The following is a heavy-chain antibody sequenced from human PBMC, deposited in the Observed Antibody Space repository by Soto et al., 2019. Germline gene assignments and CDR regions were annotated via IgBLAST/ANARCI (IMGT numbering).Heavy chain of an antibody. CDR3: ARDSDH. V-gene: IGHV3-23*01. CDR2: ISGSGGGT. CDR1: GLTFSSYA. J-gene: IGHJ4*02. Sequence: GGSLRLSCAASGLTFSSYAMSWVRQAPGKGLEWVSTISGSGGGTYYADSMKGRFTISRDNSKNTLYLQMYSLRVEDTAVYYCARDSDHWGQGTLVTVSS.